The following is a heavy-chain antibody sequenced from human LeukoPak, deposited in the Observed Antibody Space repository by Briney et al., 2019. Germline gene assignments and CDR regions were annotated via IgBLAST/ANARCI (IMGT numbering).Heavy chain of an antibody. Sequence: NPSETLSLTCTVSGGSISSDSYYWGWIRRPPGKGLELIGAVFYSGTTYYNPSLRSRLTISADTSKNQFSLRLTSVTAADTTVYYCARLAAIRGVVFIDYWGQGALVTVSS. J-gene: IGHJ4*02. D-gene: IGHD3-10*01. V-gene: IGHV4-39*01. CDR2: VFYSGTT. CDR1: GGSISSDSYY. CDR3: ARLAAIRGVVFIDY.